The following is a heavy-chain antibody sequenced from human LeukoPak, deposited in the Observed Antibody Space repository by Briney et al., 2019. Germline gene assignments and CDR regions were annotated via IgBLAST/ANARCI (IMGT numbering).Heavy chain of an antibody. Sequence: GGSLRLSCAASGFTFNKFGMDWVRQAPGKGLEWVAVIWNDGSNKYYADSVKGRFTISRDNSKNTLYLQMNSLRAEDTAVYYCASGSGTYSPDYWGQGTLVTVSS. CDR3: ASGSGTYSPDY. D-gene: IGHD3-10*01. J-gene: IGHJ4*02. V-gene: IGHV3-33*07. CDR2: IWNDGSNK. CDR1: GFTFNKFG.